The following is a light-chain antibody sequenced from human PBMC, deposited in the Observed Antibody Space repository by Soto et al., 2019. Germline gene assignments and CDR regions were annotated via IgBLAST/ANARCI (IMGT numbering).Light chain of an antibody. V-gene: IGLV2-11*01. CDR2: DVT. CDR1: SSDVGGYNY. J-gene: IGLJ2*01. Sequence: QSALTQPRSVSGSPGQSVTISCTATSSDVGGYNYVSWYQQHPGKAPKLMIYDVTKRPSGVPDRFSGSKSGNTASLTISGLQAEDEADYYCCSYAGSYTVVFGGGNKLTVL. CDR3: CSYAGSYTVV.